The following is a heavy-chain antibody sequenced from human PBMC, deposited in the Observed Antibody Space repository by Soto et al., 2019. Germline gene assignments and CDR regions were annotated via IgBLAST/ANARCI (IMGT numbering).Heavy chain of an antibody. J-gene: IGHJ4*02. CDR2: IEANNYAT. CDR1: GFTFSGSA. Sequence: GGSLRLSCAASGFTFSGSAMHWVRQASGKGLEWVGRIEANNYATTYAASVKGRFTISRDNAKNSLYLQMNSLRAEDTAVYYCARDRGAVTGQYWGQGALVTVSS. V-gene: IGHV3-73*01. CDR3: ARDRGAVTGQY. D-gene: IGHD6-19*01.